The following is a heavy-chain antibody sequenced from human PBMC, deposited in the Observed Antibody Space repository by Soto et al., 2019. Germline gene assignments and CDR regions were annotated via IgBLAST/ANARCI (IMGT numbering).Heavy chain of an antibody. J-gene: IGHJ4*02. CDR2: IYYSGST. Sequence: PSETLSLTCTVSGGSISSGDYYWSWIRQPPGKGLEWIGYIYYSGSTYYNPSLKSRVTISVDTSKKQFSLKLSSVTAAYTAVYYCVTSSSWYRHFDYWGQGTQVTVSS. CDR3: VTSSSWYRHFDY. V-gene: IGHV4-30-4*01. CDR1: GGSISSGDYY. D-gene: IGHD6-13*01.